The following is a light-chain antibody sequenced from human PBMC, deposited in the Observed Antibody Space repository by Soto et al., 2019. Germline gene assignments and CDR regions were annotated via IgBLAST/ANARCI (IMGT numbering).Light chain of an antibody. CDR2: GAS. CDR3: QQRSSWIT. Sequence: EIVMTQSPATLSVSPGERATLSFRASESVSSNLAWYQQRPGQGPRLVIYGASTRATGVPARFSGGGSGTEFTLTISSLQSEDFALYYCQQRSSWITFGQGTRLEIK. J-gene: IGKJ5*01. CDR1: ESVSSN. V-gene: IGKV3-15*01.